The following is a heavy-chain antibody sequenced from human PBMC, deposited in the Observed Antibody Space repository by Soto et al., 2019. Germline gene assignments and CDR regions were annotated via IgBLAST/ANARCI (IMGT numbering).Heavy chain of an antibody. CDR2: ISAGGGNT. CDR1: GFSFSTYA. CDR3: AKHFEYQLLSWFDP. Sequence: EVQLLESGGGLVQPGGSLRLSCVASGFSFSTYAMSWVRQAPGKGLEWVSGISAGGGNTYYADSVGGRCTISRDTSKNTLYLQISSLRAEDTALYYCAKHFEYQLLSWFDPWGQGTLVTVSS. V-gene: IGHV3-23*01. D-gene: IGHD2-2*01. J-gene: IGHJ5*02.